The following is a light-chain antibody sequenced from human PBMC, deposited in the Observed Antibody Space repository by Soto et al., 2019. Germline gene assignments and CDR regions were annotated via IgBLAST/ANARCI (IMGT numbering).Light chain of an antibody. CDR1: QPISNY. CDR2: GAS. CDR3: HQTHSVPLP. Sequence: DVQMTQSPSSLSASVGDRVTITCRASQPISNYLNWYQQKAGEAPKVLIFGASSLQSGVPSKFSGSGYGTDFTIIFNILPPDDFATYSCHQTHSVPLPFAQGTLL. V-gene: IGKV1-39*01. J-gene: IGKJ5*01.